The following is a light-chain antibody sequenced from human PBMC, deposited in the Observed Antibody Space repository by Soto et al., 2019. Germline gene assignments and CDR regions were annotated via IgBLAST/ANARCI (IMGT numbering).Light chain of an antibody. V-gene: IGKV1-39*01. CDR3: QQSYNSPPIT. CDR2: AAS. J-gene: IGKJ5*01. CDR1: QSIFSS. Sequence: DIQMAQTPSSLSPSVGSSGTITCPAGQSIFSSLNWYQQKPGKAPKLLIYAASSLQSGVPSRFSGSGSGTDFTLTISSLQPEDFATYYCQQSYNSPPITFGQGTRLEIK.